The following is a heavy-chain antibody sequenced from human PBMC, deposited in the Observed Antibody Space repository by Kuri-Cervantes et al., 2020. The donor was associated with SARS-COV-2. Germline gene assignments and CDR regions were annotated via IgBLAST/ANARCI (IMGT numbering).Heavy chain of an antibody. Sequence: GESLKISCAASGFTFSSYEMNWVRQAPGKGLEWVSYISSSGSTIYYADSVKGRFTISRDNAKNSLYLQMNSLRAEDTAVYYCARTYDFWSGYSPALIDYWGQGTLVTVSS. D-gene: IGHD3-3*01. CDR2: ISSSGSTI. V-gene: IGHV3-48*03. CDR3: ARTYDFWSGYSPALIDY. J-gene: IGHJ4*02. CDR1: GFTFSSYE.